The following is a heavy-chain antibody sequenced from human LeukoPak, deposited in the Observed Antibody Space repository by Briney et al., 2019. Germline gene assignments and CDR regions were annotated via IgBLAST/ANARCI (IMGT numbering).Heavy chain of an antibody. Sequence: SETLSLTCTVSGGSISSYYWSWIRQPAGKGLEWIGRISTSGSTNYNPSLKSRVTMSVDTSKNQFSLKLTSVTAADTAVYYCARLGIGVVPTAMLGDYYFDYWGQGTLVTVSS. D-gene: IGHD2-2*01. V-gene: IGHV4-4*07. CDR2: ISTSGST. CDR1: GGSISSYY. J-gene: IGHJ4*02. CDR3: ARLGIGVVPTAMLGDYYFDY.